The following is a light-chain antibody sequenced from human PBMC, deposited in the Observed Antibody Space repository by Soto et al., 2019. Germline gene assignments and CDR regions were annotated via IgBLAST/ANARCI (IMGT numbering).Light chain of an antibody. V-gene: IGKV3-15*01. Sequence: IVMTQSPATLSVAPGERVTFSCRAGQGIIKNVAWYHHKPGQAPRLLISAVSTGATGVPDRFSGSGSGTEFTLTINSLESEDCAAYSCQQYPTWPVTFGGVTKVEIK. CDR1: QGIIKN. J-gene: IGKJ4*01. CDR2: AVS. CDR3: QQYPTWPVT.